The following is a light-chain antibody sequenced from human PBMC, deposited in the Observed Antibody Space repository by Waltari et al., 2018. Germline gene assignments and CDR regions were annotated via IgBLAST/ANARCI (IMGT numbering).Light chain of an antibody. J-gene: IGKJ1*01. CDR1: QSIRSN. V-gene: IGKV3-15*01. CDR3: PQYDNWLGT. Sequence: IVITRPPATLSEFPGTRATFSCRASQSIRSNLTCYQHKHGQPPRHLIYGASTSATGIPARFSARWCGTESTITISLPKSEDFAVDFSPQYDNWLGTFGQGTKVEIK. CDR2: GAS.